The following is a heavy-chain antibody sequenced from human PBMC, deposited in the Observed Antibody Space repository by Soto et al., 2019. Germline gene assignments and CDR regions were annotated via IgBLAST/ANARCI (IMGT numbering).Heavy chain of an antibody. CDR3: AREGLATSGCLDI. Sequence: EVQLVESGGGLVQPGGSLRLSCAASGFTFSSYWMHWVRQVPGKGLAWVARINSDGSRTSYADSVKGRFTISRDSAKPALYLQMNSLRSDDTAVYYCAREGLATSGCLDIWGHGTMVTVSS. V-gene: IGHV3-74*01. D-gene: IGHD3-3*02. J-gene: IGHJ3*02. CDR2: INSDGSRT. CDR1: GFTFSSYW.